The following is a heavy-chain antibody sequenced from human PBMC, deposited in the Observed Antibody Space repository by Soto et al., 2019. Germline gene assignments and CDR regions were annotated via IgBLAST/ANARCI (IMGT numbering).Heavy chain of an antibody. CDR2: IAFTGSAT. Sequence: PGWSLRLSCATSGFTFHDYAMSWVRQAPGKGLEWVSAIAFTGSATYYADSVKGRFIISRDNSKNSVYLQMNSLRSEDSAMYYCARTRSTSAPPYDYWGQGTLVTVSS. CDR3: ARTRSTSAPPYDY. V-gene: IGHV3-23*05. CDR1: GFTFHDYA. J-gene: IGHJ4*01.